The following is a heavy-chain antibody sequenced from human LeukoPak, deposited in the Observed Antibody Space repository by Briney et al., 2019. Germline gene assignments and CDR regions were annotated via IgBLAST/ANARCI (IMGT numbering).Heavy chain of an antibody. D-gene: IGHD3-3*01. CDR1: GYTFTSYG. CDR2: ISAYNGNT. Sequence: ASVKVSCKASGYTFTSYGISWVRQAPGQGLEWMGWISAYNGNTNYAQKLQGRVTMTTDTSTSTAYMELSSLRSEDTAVYYCARATYYDFWSGPQRRYYMDVWGKGTTVTVSS. CDR3: ARATYYDFWSGPQRRYYMDV. V-gene: IGHV1-18*01. J-gene: IGHJ6*03.